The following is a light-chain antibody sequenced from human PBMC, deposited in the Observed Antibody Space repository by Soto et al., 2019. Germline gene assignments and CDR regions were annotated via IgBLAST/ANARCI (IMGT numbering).Light chain of an antibody. V-gene: IGLV2-14*03. J-gene: IGLJ2*01. CDR3: SSYTSISASVI. CDR2: DVI. CDR1: SSDVGGYNS. Sequence: QSALTQPASVSGSPGQSITISCTGSSSDVGGYNSVSWYQQHPGKVPKLVIYDVINRPSGISNRFSGSKSGNTASLTISGLRAEDEAHYYCSSYTSISASVIFGGGTKLTVL.